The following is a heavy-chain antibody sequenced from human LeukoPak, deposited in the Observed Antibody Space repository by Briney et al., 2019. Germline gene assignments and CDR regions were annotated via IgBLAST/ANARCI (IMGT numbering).Heavy chain of an antibody. CDR3: TRDLMDYDVSTGLHHYYMDV. J-gene: IGHJ6*02. V-gene: IGHV3-74*01. CDR2: INGDGRNI. CDR1: GFTFSSYW. D-gene: IGHD3-9*01. Sequence: GGSLRLSCVASGFTFSSYWMHWVRQAPRKGLVWVSRINGDGRNINYADSVRGRFTISRDNAKNTLYLQMNTLRVEDAAVYYCTRDLMDYDVSTGLHHYYMDVWGQGTTVTVSS.